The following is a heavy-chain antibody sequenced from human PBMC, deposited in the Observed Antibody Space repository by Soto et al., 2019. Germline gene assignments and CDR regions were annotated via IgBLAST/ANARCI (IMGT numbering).Heavy chain of an antibody. J-gene: IGHJ6*02. CDR1: GDSVSSNSAA. CDR3: AREPSPFPPNHYYYYGMDV. V-gene: IGHV6-1*01. Sequence: SQTLSLTCVISGDSVSSNSAAWNWIRQSPSRGLEWLGRTYYRSKWYNDYAVSVKSRITINPDTSKNQFSLQLNSVTPEDTAVYYCAREPSPFPPNHYYYYGMDVWGQGTTVTVSS. CDR2: TYYRSKWYN.